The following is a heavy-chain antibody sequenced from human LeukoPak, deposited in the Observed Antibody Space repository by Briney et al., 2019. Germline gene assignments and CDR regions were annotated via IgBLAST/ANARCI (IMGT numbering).Heavy chain of an antibody. Sequence: SETLSLTCTVSGDSISSYFWTWIRQPAGKGLERVERISTSGSTNYNPSLKSRVTMSVDTSKNQFSLNLSSVTAADTAVYYCARGSAVVTRGLDYWGQGTLVTVSS. V-gene: IGHV4-4*07. D-gene: IGHD4-23*01. CDR1: GDSISSYF. CDR3: ARGSAVVTRGLDY. CDR2: ISTSGST. J-gene: IGHJ4*02.